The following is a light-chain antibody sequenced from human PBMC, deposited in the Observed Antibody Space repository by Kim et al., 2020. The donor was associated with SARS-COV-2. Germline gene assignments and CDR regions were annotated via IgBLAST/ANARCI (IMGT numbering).Light chain of an antibody. CDR1: SSNIGAGYD. CDR2: GNS. CDR3: QSYDSSLSGFAV. V-gene: IGLV1-40*01. Sequence: QSVLTQPPSASGAPGQRVTISCTGSSSNIGAGYDVHWYQQLPGTAPKLLIYGNSNRPSGVPDRFSGSKSGTSASLAITGLQAEDEADYYCQSYDSSLSGFAVFGGGTQLTVL. J-gene: IGLJ7*01.